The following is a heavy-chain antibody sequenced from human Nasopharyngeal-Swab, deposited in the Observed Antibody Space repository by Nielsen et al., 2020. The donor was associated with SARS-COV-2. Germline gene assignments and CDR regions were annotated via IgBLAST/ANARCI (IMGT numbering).Heavy chain of an antibody. CDR1: GFTFDDYA. V-gene: IGHV3-43*02. D-gene: IGHD2-2*01. Sequence: GGSLRLSCAASGFTFDDYAMHWVRQTPGKGLEWVSLISGDGGSTYYADSVKGRFTISRDNSKNSLYLQMNSLRAEDTAVYYCARDFGFCSSTSCSLLTFDYWGQGTLVTVSS. CDR2: ISGDGGST. CDR3: ARDFGFCSSTSCSLLTFDY. J-gene: IGHJ4*02.